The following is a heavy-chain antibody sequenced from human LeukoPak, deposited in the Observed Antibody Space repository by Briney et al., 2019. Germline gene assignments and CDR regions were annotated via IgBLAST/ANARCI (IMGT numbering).Heavy chain of an antibody. V-gene: IGHV3-53*01. J-gene: IGHJ6*04. CDR2: IYSGGNT. CDR3: AELGITRIRGV. Sequence: GGSLRLSCAASGLTVSSNCMSWVRQASGKGLEWVSFIYSGGNTYYADSVKGRFTISRDNSKTPVHRQLNSLRAEDTAMYYCAELGITRIRGVWGKGTTVTISS. D-gene: IGHD3-22*01. CDR1: GLTVSSNC.